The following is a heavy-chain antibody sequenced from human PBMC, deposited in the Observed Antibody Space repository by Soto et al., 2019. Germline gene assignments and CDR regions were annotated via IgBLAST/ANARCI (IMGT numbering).Heavy chain of an antibody. Sequence: GGSLRLSCAASGFTFSSYAMSWVRQAPGKGLEWVSAISGSGGSTYYADSVKDRFTITRDNSKNTLYLQMNSLRAEDTAVYYCAKVAVLRYFDWLNYMDVWGKGTTVTVSS. CDR1: GFTFSSYA. V-gene: IGHV3-23*01. D-gene: IGHD3-9*01. CDR3: AKVAVLRYFDWLNYMDV. J-gene: IGHJ6*03. CDR2: ISGSGGST.